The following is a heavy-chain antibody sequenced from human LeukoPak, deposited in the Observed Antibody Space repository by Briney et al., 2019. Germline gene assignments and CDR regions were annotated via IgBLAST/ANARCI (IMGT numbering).Heavy chain of an antibody. J-gene: IGHJ6*02. V-gene: IGHV1-2*06. CDR1: GYTFTGYY. CDR3: ARVRESGSSYDYVDYYFYYGMDV. CDR2: INPNSGGT. D-gene: IGHD5-18*01. Sequence: ASVKVSCKASGYTFTGYYIHWVRQAPGQGLEWMGRINPNSGGTNYAQKFQGRVTMTRDTSISTAYMELSRLRSDDTAVYYCARVRESGSSYDYVDYYFYYGMDVWGQGTTVTVSS.